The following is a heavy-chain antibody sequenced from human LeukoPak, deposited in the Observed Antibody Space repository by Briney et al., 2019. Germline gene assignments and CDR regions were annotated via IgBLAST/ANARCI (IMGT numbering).Heavy chain of an antibody. CDR3: ARDLGEYQLLPACFDP. V-gene: IGHV3-33*01. CDR1: GFTFSSYG. CDR2: IWYDGSNK. J-gene: IGHJ5*02. Sequence: GGPLRLSCAASGFTFSSYGMHWVRQAPGKGLEWVAVIWYDGSNKYYADSVKGRFTISRDNAKNSLYLQMNSLRAEDTAVYYCARDLGEYQLLPACFDPWGQGTLVTVSS. D-gene: IGHD2-2*01.